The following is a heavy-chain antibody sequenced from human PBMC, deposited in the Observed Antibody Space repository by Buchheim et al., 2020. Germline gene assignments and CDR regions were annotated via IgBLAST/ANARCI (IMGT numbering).Heavy chain of an antibody. J-gene: IGHJ6*02. CDR3: ASLSHSSSWLYGRSYGMDV. CDR1: GYTFTSYD. V-gene: IGHV1-8*01. D-gene: IGHD6-13*01. CDR2: MDPNSGNT. Sequence: QVQLVQSGAEVKKPGASVKVSCKASGYTFTSYDINWVRQATGQGLEWMGWMDPNSGNTGYAQKFQGRVTMTRNTSISTAYMELSSLRSEDTAVYYCASLSHSSSWLYGRSYGMDVWGQGTT.